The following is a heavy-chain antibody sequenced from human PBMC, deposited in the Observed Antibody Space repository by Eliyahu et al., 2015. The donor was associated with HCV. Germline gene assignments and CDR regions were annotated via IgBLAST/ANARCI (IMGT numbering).Heavy chain of an antibody. CDR1: GGSVPXGTW. J-gene: IGHJ6*02. CDR3: ARNQIIGIMNGDHFYHYGLDV. D-gene: IGHD1-20*01. CDR2: IYHSGSP. Sequence: QVQLKESGPGLVKPSGTLSLXCAVSGGSVPXGTWWTWVRQPPGKGXXWIGEIYHSGSPKYNPALKSRAAISVDKSKNQFSLRLTSVTATDTAVYYCARNQIIGIMNGDHFYHYGLDVWGQGTTVTVPS. V-gene: IGHV4-4*02.